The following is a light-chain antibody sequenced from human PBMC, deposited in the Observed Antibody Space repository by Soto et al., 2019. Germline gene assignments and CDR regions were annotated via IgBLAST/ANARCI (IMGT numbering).Light chain of an antibody. CDR2: DVS. J-gene: IGLJ1*01. CDR3: SSYTSSSTPYV. Sequence: QSVLTQPASVSGSPGQSITISCTGTSSDVGGYNYVSWYQQHPGKAPKLMIYDVSNRPSGVSNRFSGSKSGNTASLTISGLPAEDDADYYCSSYTSSSTPYVFGTGTKLTVL. CDR1: SSDVGGYNY. V-gene: IGLV2-14*01.